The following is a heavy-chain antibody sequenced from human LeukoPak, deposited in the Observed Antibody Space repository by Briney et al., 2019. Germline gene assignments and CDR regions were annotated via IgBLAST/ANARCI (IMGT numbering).Heavy chain of an antibody. Sequence: SETLSLTCTVSGGSISSDHWNWVRQPAGKGLEWIGRIHSSGSTNYNPTLKGRVTVSIDRSKNQFSVTLSSVTAADTAVYYCAREGADRPGFDYWGQGTLVTVSS. J-gene: IGHJ4*02. CDR3: AREGADRPGFDY. D-gene: IGHD6-6*01. V-gene: IGHV4-4*07. CDR1: GGSISSDH. CDR2: IHSSGST.